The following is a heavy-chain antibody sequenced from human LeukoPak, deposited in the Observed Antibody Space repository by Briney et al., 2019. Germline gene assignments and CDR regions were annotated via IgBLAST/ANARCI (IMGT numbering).Heavy chain of an antibody. Sequence: ASVKVSCKASGYTFTNYYMHWVRQAPGQGLEWMGIINPSGGSTSFAQKFQGRVTMTRDTSTSTVYMDVSSLRSEDTAVYYCARQLNLAAAALGNWFDPWGQGTLVTVSS. D-gene: IGHD6-13*01. CDR1: GYTFTNYY. CDR2: INPSGGST. J-gene: IGHJ5*02. CDR3: ARQLNLAAAALGNWFDP. V-gene: IGHV1-46*01.